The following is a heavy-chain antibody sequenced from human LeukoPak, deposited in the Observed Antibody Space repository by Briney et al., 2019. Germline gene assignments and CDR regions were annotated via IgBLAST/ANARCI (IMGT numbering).Heavy chain of an antibody. J-gene: IGHJ2*01. CDR3: ARGRSLYWFFDL. CDR1: GGSITNYY. V-gene: IGHV4-59*01. CDR2: IYYTGST. Sequence: SETLSLTCAVSGGSITNYYWSWIRQPPGKGLEWIGYIYYTGSTNYNTSLESRVTFSVDTSKNQLSLKLKSVTAADTAIYYCARGRSLYWFFDLWGRGTLVTVSS.